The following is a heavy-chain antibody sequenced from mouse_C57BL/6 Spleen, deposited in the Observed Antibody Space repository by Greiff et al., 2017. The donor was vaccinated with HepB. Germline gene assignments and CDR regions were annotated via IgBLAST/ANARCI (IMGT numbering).Heavy chain of an antibody. Sequence: VQLKESGGDLVKPGGSLKLSCAASGFTFSSYGMSWVRQTPDKRLEWVATISSGGSYTYYPDSVKGRFTISRDNAKNTLYLQMSSLKSEDTAMYYCARHGGSSGDYYAMDYWGQGTSVTVSS. V-gene: IGHV5-6*01. D-gene: IGHD3-2*02. CDR3: ARHGGSSGDYYAMDY. J-gene: IGHJ4*01. CDR2: ISSGGSYT. CDR1: GFTFSSYG.